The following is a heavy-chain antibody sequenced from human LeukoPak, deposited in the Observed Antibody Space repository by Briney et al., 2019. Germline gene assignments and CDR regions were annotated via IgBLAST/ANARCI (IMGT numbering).Heavy chain of an antibody. CDR2: ISWNSGSI. J-gene: IGHJ1*01. Sequence: GGSLRLSCAASGFTFDDYAMHWVRQAPGKGLEWVSGISWNSGSIGYADSVKGRFTISRDNAKNSLYLQMNSLRAEDTALYYCAKDWNYRGYRYGPLQHWGQGTLVTVSS. V-gene: IGHV3-9*01. CDR3: AKDWNYRGYRYGPLQH. CDR1: GFTFDDYA. D-gene: IGHD5-18*01.